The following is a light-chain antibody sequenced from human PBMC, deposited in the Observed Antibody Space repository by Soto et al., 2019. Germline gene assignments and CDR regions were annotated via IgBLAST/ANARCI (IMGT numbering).Light chain of an antibody. CDR2: WSS. CDR1: QSVLYRSNSKNY. V-gene: IGKV4-1*01. CDR3: QQYYTTPWT. J-gene: IGKJ1*01. Sequence: DIVMTQSPDSLAVSLGERATVNCKSSQSVLYRSNSKNYLAWYQQKPGQPPKLLIYWSSTRESGVPDRFNGSGSGTDLTLTISGLQAEDVAIYYCQQYYTTPWTFGQGTKVEIK.